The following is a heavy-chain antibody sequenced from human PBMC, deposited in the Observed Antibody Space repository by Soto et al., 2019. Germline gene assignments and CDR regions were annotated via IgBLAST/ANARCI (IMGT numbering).Heavy chain of an antibody. Sequence: PXGFLELSCGASGFTFGNVWKSWVGHAPGTGLHWVSSITNTGGATYHTDSVKGRFIVSRDNSRNVMFLLMRGLGVDDTALSFCARNPRSDVFGVPTIVENWLDPWGRGSLVTVSS. V-gene: IGHV3-23*01. J-gene: IGHJ5*02. CDR3: ARNPRSDVFGVPTIVENWLDP. CDR2: ITNTGGAT. D-gene: IGHD3-3*01. CDR1: GFTFGNVW.